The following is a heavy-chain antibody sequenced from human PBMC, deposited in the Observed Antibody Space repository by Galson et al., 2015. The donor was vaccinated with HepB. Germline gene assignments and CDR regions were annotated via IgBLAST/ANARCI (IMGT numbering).Heavy chain of an antibody. Sequence: SLRLSCAASGFTFSSYGMHWVRQAPGKGLEWVAVISYDGSNKYYADSVKGRFTISRDNSKNTLYLQMNSLRAEDTAVYYCASPYCSSTSCSPHYYYYGMDVWGQGTTVTVSS. V-gene: IGHV3-30*03. J-gene: IGHJ6*02. CDR1: GFTFSSYG. CDR3: ASPYCSSTSCSPHYYYYGMDV. D-gene: IGHD2-2*01. CDR2: ISYDGSNK.